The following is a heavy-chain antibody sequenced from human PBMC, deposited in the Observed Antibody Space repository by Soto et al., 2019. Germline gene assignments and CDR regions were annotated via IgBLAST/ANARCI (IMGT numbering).Heavy chain of an antibody. CDR2: IYWDDDK. D-gene: IGHD3-3*01. CDR1: GFSLSTSGVG. CDR3: AHRLEGQTNYYDFWSGYYTSYFDY. Sequence: SGPTLVNPTQTLTLTCTFSGFSLSTSGVGVGWIRQPPGKALEWLALIYWDDDKRYSPSVKSRLTITKDTSKNQVVLTMTNMDPVDTATYFCAHRLEGQTNYYDFWSGYYTSYFDYWGQGTLVTVSS. V-gene: IGHV2-5*02. J-gene: IGHJ4*02.